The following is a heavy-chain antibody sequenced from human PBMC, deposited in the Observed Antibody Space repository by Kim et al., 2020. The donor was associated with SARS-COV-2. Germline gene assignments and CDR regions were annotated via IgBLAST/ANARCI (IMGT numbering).Heavy chain of an antibody. CDR1: VGSISNYY. V-gene: IGHV4-59*08. CDR3: ARMVAVAGHEEFDY. J-gene: IGHJ4*02. Sequence: SETLSLTCTVSVGSISNYYWSWIRQPPGRGLEWIGYVYYSGSTNYNPSLKSRVTMSVDTSKNHFSLKLSSVTAADTAMYYCARMVAVAGHEEFDYWGQGILVIVSS. D-gene: IGHD6-19*01. CDR2: VYYSGST.